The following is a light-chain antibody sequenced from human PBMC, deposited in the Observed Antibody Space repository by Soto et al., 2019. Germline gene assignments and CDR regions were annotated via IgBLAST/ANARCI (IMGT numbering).Light chain of an antibody. Sequence: DIQMTQSPSSLSASVGDRVTITFRLSQDISTYLKWYHQKPGKAPKLLIYAASSLQSGVPSRFSGSGSWTEVTLTISSLQPEDFATYYCLQHNSYPWTFGQGTKVDI. V-gene: IGKV1-17*01. CDR2: AAS. CDR3: LQHNSYPWT. CDR1: QDISTY. J-gene: IGKJ1*01.